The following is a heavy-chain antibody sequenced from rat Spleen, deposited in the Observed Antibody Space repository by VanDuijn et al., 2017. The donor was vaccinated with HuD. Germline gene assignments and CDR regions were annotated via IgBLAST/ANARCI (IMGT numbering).Heavy chain of an antibody. J-gene: IGHJ2*01. CDR2: ISYVGSST. V-gene: IGHV5-22*01. CDR1: GFTFSDYY. CDR3: TRRGHTMGLTSRYFDY. Sequence: EVQLVESGGGLVQPGRSLKFSCAASGFTFSDYYMAWVRQAPKTGLEWVASISYVGSSTYYGDSVKSRFTISRDNAKSTLYLQMNSLRSEETATYYCTRRGHTMGLTSRYFDYWGQGVMVTVSS. D-gene: IGHD1-9*01.